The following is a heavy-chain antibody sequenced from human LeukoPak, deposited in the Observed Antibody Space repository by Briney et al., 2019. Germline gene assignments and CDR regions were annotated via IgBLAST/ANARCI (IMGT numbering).Heavy chain of an antibody. J-gene: IGHJ6*02. D-gene: IGHD3-10*01. CDR1: GFTSIAYA. CDR3: ARRAMVWGAPQKRYYYYGMDV. CDR2: ISGGGVTT. Sequence: GGSLRLSCVGSGFTSIAYALTWARQAPGKGLEWVSGISGGGVTTYYADSVKGRFTISRDNSKNTLYLQMNSLRAEDTAVYYCARRAMVWGAPQKRYYYYGMDVWGQGTTVTVSS. V-gene: IGHV3-23*01.